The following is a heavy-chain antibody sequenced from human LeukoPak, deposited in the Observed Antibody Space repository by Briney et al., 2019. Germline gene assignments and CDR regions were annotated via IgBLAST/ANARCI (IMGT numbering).Heavy chain of an antibody. CDR1: GVIFRNYC. J-gene: IGHJ4*02. D-gene: IGHD2/OR15-2a*01. CDR2: INPNGITT. V-gene: IGHV3-74*01. Sequence: GGSLRLSCAASGVIFRNYCIHWVRQAPGKGLVWVERINPNGITTTYTDSVKGRFTISRDNAKNTLYLQMNSLRAEDTAVYYCATFGISWLSSYWGQGILVTVSS. CDR3: ATFGISWLSSY.